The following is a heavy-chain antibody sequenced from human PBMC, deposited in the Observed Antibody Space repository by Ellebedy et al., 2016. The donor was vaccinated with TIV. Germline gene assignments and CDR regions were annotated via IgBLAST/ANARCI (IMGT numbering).Heavy chain of an antibody. J-gene: IGHJ4*02. CDR3: TTVYRYKDDSV. Sequence: GESLKISCAASGFTFSNAWMNWVRQAPGKGLEWVGRIKSRTDGGAADYAAPVKGRFTIPTDDSKNTLYLQMKSLKTEDTAVYFCTTVYRYKDDSVWGQGTLVTVSS. V-gene: IGHV3-15*01. D-gene: IGHD3-16*01. CDR2: IKSRTDGGAA. CDR1: GFTFSNAW.